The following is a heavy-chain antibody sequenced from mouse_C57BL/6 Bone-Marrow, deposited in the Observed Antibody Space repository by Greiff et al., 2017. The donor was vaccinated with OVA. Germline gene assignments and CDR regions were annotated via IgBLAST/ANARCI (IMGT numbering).Heavy chain of an antibody. CDR2: IDPEDGET. CDR3: ARKGRYYFDY. V-gene: IGHV14-2*01. J-gene: IGHJ2*01. Sequence: EVQLQQSGAELVKPGASVKLSCTASGFNIKDYYMHWVKQRTEQGLEWIGRIDPEDGETKYAPTFQGKATITADTSSNTAYLQLSSLTSEDTAVYYCARKGRYYFDYWGQGTTLTVSS. CDR1: GFNIKDYY.